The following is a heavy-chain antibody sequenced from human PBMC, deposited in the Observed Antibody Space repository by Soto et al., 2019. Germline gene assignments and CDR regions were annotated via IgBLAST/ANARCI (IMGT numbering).Heavy chain of an antibody. Sequence: ASVKVSFKASGYTFTSYAMHWVRQAPGQRLEWMGWINAGNGNTKYSQKFQGRVTITRDTSASTAYMELSSLRSEDTAVYYYARGSGYYYWDDYWGQGTLVTVSS. D-gene: IGHD3-22*01. CDR2: INAGNGNT. CDR1: GYTFTSYA. J-gene: IGHJ4*02. CDR3: ARGSGYYYWDDY. V-gene: IGHV1-3*01.